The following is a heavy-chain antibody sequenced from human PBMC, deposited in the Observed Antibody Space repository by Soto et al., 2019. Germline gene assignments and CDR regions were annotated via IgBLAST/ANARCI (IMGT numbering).Heavy chain of an antibody. D-gene: IGHD5-12*01. CDR2: IIPIFGTA. Sequence: SVKVSCKASGGTFSSYAISRVRQAPGQGLEWMGGIIPIFGTANYAQKFQGRVTITADESASTAYMELSSLRSEDTAVYYCATDGGPRGYDSWWFDPWGQGTLVTVSS. J-gene: IGHJ5*02. V-gene: IGHV1-69*13. CDR3: ATDGGPRGYDSWWFDP. CDR1: GGTFSSYA.